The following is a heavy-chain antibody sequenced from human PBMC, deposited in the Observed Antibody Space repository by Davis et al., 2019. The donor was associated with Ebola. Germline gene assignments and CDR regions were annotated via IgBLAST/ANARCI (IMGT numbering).Heavy chain of an antibody. D-gene: IGHD2-15*01. CDR1: GYRFSTYW. Sequence: GESLKISCQGSGYRFSTYWIVWVRQVPGRGLEWMGLIYPGDSDTRYSPSFEGHVTISADRSKDIAYLHWNSLKASDTAVYYCARVDCRGASCIWTRRFDYWGQGTPVTVSS. V-gene: IGHV5-51*01. J-gene: IGHJ4*02. CDR3: ARVDCRGASCIWTRRFDY. CDR2: IYPGDSDT.